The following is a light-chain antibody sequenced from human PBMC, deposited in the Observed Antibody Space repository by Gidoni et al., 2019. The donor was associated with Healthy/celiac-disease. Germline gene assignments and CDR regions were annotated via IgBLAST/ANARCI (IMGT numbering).Light chain of an antibody. V-gene: IGKV3-15*01. Sequence: EIVMTQSPATLSVSPGERATLSCRASQSVSSNLAWYQQNPGQAPRLLIYGASTRATGIPARFSGSGSGTEFTLTISSLQSEDFAVYYCQQYHNWWTFXXXTKVEIK. CDR2: GAS. CDR3: QQYHNWWT. CDR1: QSVSSN. J-gene: IGKJ1*01.